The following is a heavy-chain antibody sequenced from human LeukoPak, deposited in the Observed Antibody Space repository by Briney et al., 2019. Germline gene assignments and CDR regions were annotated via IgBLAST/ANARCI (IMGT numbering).Heavy chain of an antibody. J-gene: IGHJ4*02. CDR1: GGSFSGYY. CDR2: INHSGST. CDR3: ARGRGYYDSSQYYYFDY. V-gene: IGHV4-34*01. Sequence: SETLSLTCAVYGGSFSGYYWSWIRQPPGKGLEWIGEINHSGSTNYNPSLKSRVTISVDTSKNQFSLKLSSVTAAGTAVYYCARGRGYYDSSQYYYFDYWGQGTLVTVSS. D-gene: IGHD3-22*01.